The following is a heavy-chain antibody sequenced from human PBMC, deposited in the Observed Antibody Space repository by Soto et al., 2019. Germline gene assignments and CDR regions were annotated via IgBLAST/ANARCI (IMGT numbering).Heavy chain of an antibody. V-gene: IGHV4-31*03. CDR3: ARDRSSSSSVLDY. CDR1: GGSISSGGYY. Sequence: QVQLQESGPGLVKPSQTLSLTCTVSGGSISSGGYYWSWIRQHPGKGLEWIGYIYYSGSTYYNPSLKSRVTISVDTSKNQFSLKLSSVTAADTSVYYCARDRSSSSSVLDYWGQGTLVTVSS. CDR2: IYYSGST. J-gene: IGHJ4*02. D-gene: IGHD6-6*01.